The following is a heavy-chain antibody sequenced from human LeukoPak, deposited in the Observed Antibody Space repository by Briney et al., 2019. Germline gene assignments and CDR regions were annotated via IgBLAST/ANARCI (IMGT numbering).Heavy chain of an antibody. J-gene: IGHJ6*02. CDR1: RFTFSNYP. CDR2: IYSGGST. CDR3: ARDATNYGMDV. V-gene: IGHV3-53*01. Sequence: GGSLRLSCAASRFTFSNYPMHWVRQAPGKGLEWVSVIYSGGSTYYADSVKGRFTISRDNSKNTLYLQMNSLRAEDTAVYYCARDATNYGMDVWGQGTTVTVSS.